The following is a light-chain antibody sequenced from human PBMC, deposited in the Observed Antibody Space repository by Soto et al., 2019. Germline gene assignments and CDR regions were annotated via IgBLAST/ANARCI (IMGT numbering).Light chain of an antibody. CDR2: GAS. CDR1: QSVSSSY. V-gene: IGKV3-20*01. J-gene: IGKJ2*01. CDR3: QQYGSSPHT. Sequence: EIVWTQSPGTLSLSPGARSTLPCRASQSVSSSYLAWYQHKPGQAPRLLIYGASSRATGIPDRFSGSGSGTDFTLTIIILETEDFAVYYCQQYGSSPHTFGQGTKREIK.